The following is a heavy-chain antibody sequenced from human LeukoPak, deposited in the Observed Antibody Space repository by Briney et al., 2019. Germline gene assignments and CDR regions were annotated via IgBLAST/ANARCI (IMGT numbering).Heavy chain of an antibody. CDR3: ATDTGSYYYGSGSLSNFDF. CDR1: GYTLTELS. Sequence: ASVKVSCKVSGYTLTELSMHWVRQAPGKGLEWMGGFDPEDGETIYAQKFQGRVTMTEGTSTDTAYMELSSLRSEDTAVYYCATDTGSYYYGSGSLSNFDFWGQGTLVTVSS. J-gene: IGHJ4*02. V-gene: IGHV1-24*01. D-gene: IGHD3-10*01. CDR2: FDPEDGET.